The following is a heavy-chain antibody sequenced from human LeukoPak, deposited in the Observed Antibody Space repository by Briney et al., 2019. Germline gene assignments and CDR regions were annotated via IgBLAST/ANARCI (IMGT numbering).Heavy chain of an antibody. Sequence: PGGSLRLSCAASGFTFSSYSMNWVRQAPGKGLEWVSSISSSSSYIYYADSVKGRFTISRDNAKNSLYLQMNSLSAEDTAVYYCARDPPLICSSTSCQFDYWGQGTLVTVSS. CDR3: ARDPPLICSSTSCQFDY. J-gene: IGHJ4*02. CDR1: GFTFSSYS. V-gene: IGHV3-21*01. CDR2: ISSSSSYI. D-gene: IGHD2-2*01.